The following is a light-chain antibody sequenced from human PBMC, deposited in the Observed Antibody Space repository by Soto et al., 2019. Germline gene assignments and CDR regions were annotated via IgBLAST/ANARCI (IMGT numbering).Light chain of an antibody. CDR2: KAS. CDR1: QSIDIW. CDR3: QHYYGYSRT. V-gene: IGKV1-5*03. J-gene: IGKJ2*01. Sequence: DIQMTQSPSTLSASVGDRVTITCRASQSIDIWLAWYQQKPGKAPKHLIYKASNLESGVPSRFSGSGSGTEFTLTISSLQPDDSATYYCQHYYGYSRTFGQGTKPEIK.